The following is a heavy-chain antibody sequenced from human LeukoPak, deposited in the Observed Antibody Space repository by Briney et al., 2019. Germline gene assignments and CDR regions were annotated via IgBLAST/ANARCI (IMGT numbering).Heavy chain of an antibody. J-gene: IGHJ1*01. V-gene: IGHV1-24*01. CDR3: ATDLIVGAPPDFQH. D-gene: IGHD1-26*01. CDR2: FDPEDGET. CDR1: GYTLTELS. Sequence: SVKVSCKVSGYTLTELSMHWVRQAPGKGLEWMGGFDPEDGETNYAQKFQGRVTMTEDTSTDTAYMELSSLRSEDTAVYYCATDLIVGAPPDFQHWGQGTLVTVSS.